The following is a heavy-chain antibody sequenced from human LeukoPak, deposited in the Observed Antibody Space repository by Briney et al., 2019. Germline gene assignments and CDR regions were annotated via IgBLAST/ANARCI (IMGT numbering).Heavy chain of an antibody. Sequence: ASVKVSCKAPGYTFTSYGISWVRQAPGQGLEWMGWISACNGNTNYAQKLQGRVTMTTDTSTSTAYMELRSLRSDDTAMYYCARPSRGSGSEYFDPGGQGTLVTVPS. CDR3: ARPSRGSGSEYFDP. CDR2: ISACNGNT. J-gene: IGHJ4*02. CDR1: GYTFTSYG. V-gene: IGHV1-18*01. D-gene: IGHD1-26*01.